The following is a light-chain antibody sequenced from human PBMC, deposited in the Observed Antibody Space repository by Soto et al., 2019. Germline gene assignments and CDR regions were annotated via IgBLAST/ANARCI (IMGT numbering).Light chain of an antibody. V-gene: IGKV1-5*03. CDR1: QSITSW. CDR3: QQYNSYPLT. CDR2: KAS. J-gene: IGKJ4*01. Sequence: DIQMTQSPSTLSASVGDRVTITCRASQSITSWLAWYQQNPGKAPKLLIYKASSLESGVPSRFSGSGPGTEFTLTISSMQPDDLATYYCQQYNSYPLTFGGGTKVEI.